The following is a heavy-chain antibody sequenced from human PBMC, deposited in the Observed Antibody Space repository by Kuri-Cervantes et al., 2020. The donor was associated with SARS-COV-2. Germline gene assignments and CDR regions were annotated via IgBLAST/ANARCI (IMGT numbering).Heavy chain of an antibody. D-gene: IGHD6-19*01. CDR1: GGSISNSTYY. Sequence: SETLSLTCTVSGGSISNSTYYWGWIRQPPGKGLEWIGSLYYSGSTHYNPSLKSRVTISVDTSKNQFSLKLSSVTAADTAVYYCARVPGIAVAVDFDYWGQGTLVTVSS. J-gene: IGHJ4*02. CDR3: ARVPGIAVAVDFDY. CDR2: LYYSGST. V-gene: IGHV4-39*07.